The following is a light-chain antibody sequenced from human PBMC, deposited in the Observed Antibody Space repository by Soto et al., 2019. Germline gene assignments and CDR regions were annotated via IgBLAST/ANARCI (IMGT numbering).Light chain of an antibody. Sequence: EMVLTKSPGTLSLSPGDRATLSCRAKQSVSTNYLASYQQKSGQAPRLLLYGASSRAIGIPDRFSGSGSGTDIALSISGLEPEDFGVYYCQQYDTSPPLIVGGGTKVEIK. J-gene: IGKJ4*01. CDR1: QSVSTNY. CDR3: QQYDTSPPLI. CDR2: GAS. V-gene: IGKV3-20*01.